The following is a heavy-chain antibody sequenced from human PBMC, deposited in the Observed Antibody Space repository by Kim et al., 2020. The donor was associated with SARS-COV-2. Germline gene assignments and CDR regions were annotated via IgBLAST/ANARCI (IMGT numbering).Heavy chain of an antibody. V-gene: IGHV3-30*18. CDR3: AKAESEYCSGGSCYGNY. CDR2: ISYDGSNK. D-gene: IGHD2-15*01. J-gene: IGHJ4*01. Sequence: GGSLRLSCAASGFTFSSYGMHWVRQAPGKGLEWVAVISYDGSNKYYADSVKGRFTISRDNSKNTLYLQMNSLRAEDTAVYYCAKAESEYCSGGSCYGNY. CDR1: GFTFSSYG.